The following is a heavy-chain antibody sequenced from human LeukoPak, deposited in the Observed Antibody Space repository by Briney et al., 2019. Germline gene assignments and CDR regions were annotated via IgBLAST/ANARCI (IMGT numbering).Heavy chain of an antibody. Sequence: PGGSLRLSCAASGFTFSNAWMSWVRQAPGKGLEWVGRIKSKTDGGTTDYAAPVKGRFTISRDDSKNTLYLQMNSLKTEDTAVYYCTTDPLWVYVAGIDYWGQGTLVTVSS. CDR1: GFTFSNAW. CDR2: IKSKTDGGTT. D-gene: IGHD6-19*01. J-gene: IGHJ4*02. V-gene: IGHV3-15*01. CDR3: TTDPLWVYVAGIDY.